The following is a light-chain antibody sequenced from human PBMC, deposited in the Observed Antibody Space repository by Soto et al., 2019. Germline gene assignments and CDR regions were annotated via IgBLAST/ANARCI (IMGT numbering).Light chain of an antibody. V-gene: IGKV1-5*03. CDR3: QHDNDYPRA. J-gene: IGKJ1*01. CDR1: QSVDSW. Sequence: DIQMTQSPSTLSASIGDRVTITCRASQSVDSWLAWYQQQPGKAPKHLIYKASSLQTGVPSRFSGSGSGTDFPLTISSLQPDDFATYYCQHDNDYPRAFGQGTKVEIK. CDR2: KAS.